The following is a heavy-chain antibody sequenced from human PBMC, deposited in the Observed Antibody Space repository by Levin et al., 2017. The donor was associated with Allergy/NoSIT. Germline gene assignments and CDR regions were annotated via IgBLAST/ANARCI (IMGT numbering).Heavy chain of an antibody. Sequence: TGGSLRLSCAASGFTFASYAMTWVRQAPGKGLEWVSGVSASGSNTDYADSVKGRFTISRDNSKNTLYLQMNSLRAEDTAVFYCAKGRGYCSGGTCYYPNDALDLWGQGTMVTVSS. CDR2: VSASGSNT. CDR1: GFTFASYA. V-gene: IGHV3-23*01. CDR3: AKGRGYCSGGTCYYPNDALDL. D-gene: IGHD2-15*01. J-gene: IGHJ3*01.